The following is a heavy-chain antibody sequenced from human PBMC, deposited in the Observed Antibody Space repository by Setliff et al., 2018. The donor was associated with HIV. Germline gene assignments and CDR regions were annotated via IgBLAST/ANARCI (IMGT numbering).Heavy chain of an antibody. D-gene: IGHD3-22*01. J-gene: IGHJ4*02. Sequence: SETLSLTCTVSGGSISSYYWSWIRQPAGKGLEWIGRIYTSGSTNYNPSLKSRVTMSVDMSKNQFSLKLSSVTAADTAVYYCARGLSFYDPGGFDYWGQGTLVTVSS. CDR2: IYTSGST. CDR3: ARGLSFYDPGGFDY. CDR1: GGSISSYY. V-gene: IGHV4-4*07.